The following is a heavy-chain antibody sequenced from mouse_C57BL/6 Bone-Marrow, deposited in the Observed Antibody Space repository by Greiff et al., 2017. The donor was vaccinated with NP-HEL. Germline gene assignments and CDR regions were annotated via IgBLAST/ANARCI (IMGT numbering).Heavy chain of an antibody. D-gene: IGHD1-1*01. CDR1: GFTFSSYG. Sequence: EVQVVESGGDLVKPGGSLKLSCAASGFTFSSYGMSWVRQTPDKRLEWVATISSGGSYTYYPDSVKGRFTISRDNATNTLYLQMSSLKSEDTAMYYCARRGTTVVAYYAMDYWGQGTSVTVSS. CDR2: ISSGGSYT. J-gene: IGHJ4*01. CDR3: ARRGTTVVAYYAMDY. V-gene: IGHV5-6*01.